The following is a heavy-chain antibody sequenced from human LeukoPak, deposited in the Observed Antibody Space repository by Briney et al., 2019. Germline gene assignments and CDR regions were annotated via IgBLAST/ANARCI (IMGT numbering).Heavy chain of an antibody. Sequence: QPGGSLRLSCAASGFTFSSYWMSWVRQAPGKGLEWVAVILSDGSKEFYTDSVKGRFTISRDNSKNTLYLQMNSLRAEDTAVYYCAITDPPVAGFAEYFQHWGQGTLVTVSS. CDR3: AITDPPVAGFAEYFQH. CDR2: ILSDGSKE. J-gene: IGHJ1*01. V-gene: IGHV3-33*08. CDR1: GFTFSSYW. D-gene: IGHD6-19*01.